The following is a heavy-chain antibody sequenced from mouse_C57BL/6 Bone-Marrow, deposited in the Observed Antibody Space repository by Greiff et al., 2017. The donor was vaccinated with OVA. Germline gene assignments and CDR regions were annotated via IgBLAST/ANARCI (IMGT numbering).Heavy chain of an antibody. CDR3: ARSSYYYGSSYGWFAY. Sequence: VQLQQSGAELVRPGSSVKLSCKASGYTFTSYWMHWVKQRPIQGLEWIGNIDPSDSETHYNQKFKDKATLTVDKSSSTAYMQLSSLTSEDSAVYYCARSSYYYGSSYGWFAYWGQGTLVTVSA. J-gene: IGHJ3*01. V-gene: IGHV1-52*01. D-gene: IGHD1-1*01. CDR2: IDPSDSET. CDR1: GYTFTSYW.